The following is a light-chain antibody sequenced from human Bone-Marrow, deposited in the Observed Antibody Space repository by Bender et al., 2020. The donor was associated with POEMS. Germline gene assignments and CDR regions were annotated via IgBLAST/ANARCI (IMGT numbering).Light chain of an antibody. J-gene: IGLJ2*01. V-gene: IGLV2-23*01. CDR2: EGS. Sequence: QPVLTQPASVSGSPGQSITISCTGTSSDFGTYNVFSWYQQHPGKAPKLLIYEGSERPSGVSNRFSGSDSGNPASLTISGLQAEDEADYYCCSYAGSDVVFGGGTKLTVL. CDR3: CSYAGSDVV. CDR1: SSDFGTYNV.